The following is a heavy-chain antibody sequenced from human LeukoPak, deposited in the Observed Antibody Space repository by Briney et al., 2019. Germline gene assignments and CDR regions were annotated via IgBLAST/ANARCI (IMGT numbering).Heavy chain of an antibody. CDR2: IYYSGST. V-gene: IGHV4-59*12. D-gene: IGHD6-13*01. Sequence: SETLSLTCTVSGGSISSYYWSWIRQPPGKGLEWIGYIYYSGSTYYNPSLKSRVTISVDTSKNQFSLKLSSVTAADTAVYYCARDRPAAAGTWDWFDPWGQGTLVTVSS. CDR1: GGSISSYY. J-gene: IGHJ5*02. CDR3: ARDRPAAAGTWDWFDP.